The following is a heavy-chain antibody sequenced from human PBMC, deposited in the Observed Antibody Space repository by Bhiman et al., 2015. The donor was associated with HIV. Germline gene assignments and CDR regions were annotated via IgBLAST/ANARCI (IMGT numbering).Heavy chain of an antibody. Sequence: QVQLVESGGSVVQPERSLRLSCAASGFTFTDYAMHWVRQAPGKGLQWVALISHDGSNKWYTDSVKGRFTLSRDNSKNTVNLHMNSLRVEDTAVYYCARGRLGNWFDPWGQGTLVTVSS. CDR2: ISHDGSNK. CDR1: GFTFTDYA. D-gene: IGHD1-26*01. V-gene: IGHV3-30*04. CDR3: ARGRLGNWFDP. J-gene: IGHJ5*02.